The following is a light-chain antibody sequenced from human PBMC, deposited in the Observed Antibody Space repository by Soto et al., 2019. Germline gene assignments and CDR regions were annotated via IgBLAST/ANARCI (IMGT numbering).Light chain of an antibody. Sequence: VLTHSRATLSLSPGETATLSCRPSQSVSSYLAWYQQKPGKAPRLLIYDASNMETGVPARFSGSGSGTDFTLTISSLEPEDFAIYYCQQCNNWPPMTFGQGTRLEI. J-gene: IGKJ5*01. CDR2: DAS. CDR1: QSVSSY. CDR3: QQCNNWPPMT. V-gene: IGKV3-11*01.